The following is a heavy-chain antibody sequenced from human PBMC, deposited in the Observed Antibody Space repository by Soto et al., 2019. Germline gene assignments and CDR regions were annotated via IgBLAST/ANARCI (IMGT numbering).Heavy chain of an antibody. CDR3: ARAVRSLHYDDSSGYYSGLVQH. V-gene: IGHV4-30-4*01. J-gene: IGHJ1*01. D-gene: IGHD3-22*01. CDR2: IYYSGST. Sequence: PSETLSLTCTVSGGSISSGDYYWSWIRQPPGKGLEWIGYIYYSGSTYYNPSLKSRVTISVDTSKNQCALKLSSVTAADTAVYYCARAVRSLHYDDSSGYYSGLVQHWGQGTLVTVSS. CDR1: GGSISSGDYY.